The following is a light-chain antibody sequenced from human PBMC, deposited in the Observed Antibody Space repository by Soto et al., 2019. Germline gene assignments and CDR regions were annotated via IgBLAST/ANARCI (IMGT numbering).Light chain of an antibody. Sequence: VVLTQSPATLSLSPGDSASLSCRASQTVSNYVTWYQQKPGQAPRLLIYDTSKRATGIPGRFSGSGSGTDFTLTISSLEPEDFAVYYCQQRSNWLTFGQGTRLEIK. CDR2: DTS. CDR1: QTVSNY. J-gene: IGKJ5*01. CDR3: QQRSNWLT. V-gene: IGKV3-11*01.